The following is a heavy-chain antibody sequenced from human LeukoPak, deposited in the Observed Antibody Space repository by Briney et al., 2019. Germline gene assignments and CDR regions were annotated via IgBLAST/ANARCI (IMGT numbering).Heavy chain of an antibody. CDR2: ISAYNGNT. J-gene: IGHJ3*02. Sequence: EPSVKVSCKASGYTFSSDGISWVRQAPGQGLEWMGWISAYNGNTNYAQKLQGRVTMTTDTSTSTAYMELRSLRSDDTAVYYCARDSFYDFWSGYYKDDAFDIWGQGTMVTVSS. CDR3: ARDSFYDFWSGYYKDDAFDI. CDR1: GYTFSSDG. V-gene: IGHV1-18*01. D-gene: IGHD3-3*01.